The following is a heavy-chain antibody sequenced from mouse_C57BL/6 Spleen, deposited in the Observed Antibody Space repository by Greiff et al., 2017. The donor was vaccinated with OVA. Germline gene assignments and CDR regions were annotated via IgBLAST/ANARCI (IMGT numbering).Heavy chain of an antibody. J-gene: IGHJ4*01. CDR1: GYTFTSYW. Sequence: QVQLQQPGAELVRPGSSVKLSCKASGYTFTSYWMDWVKQRPGQGLEWIGNIYPSDSETHYNQQFKDKATLTVDKSSSTSYMQLSSLTSEDSSVYYCARENDYDAMDYWGQGTSVTVSS. CDR3: ARENDYDAMDY. V-gene: IGHV1-61*01. CDR2: IYPSDSET.